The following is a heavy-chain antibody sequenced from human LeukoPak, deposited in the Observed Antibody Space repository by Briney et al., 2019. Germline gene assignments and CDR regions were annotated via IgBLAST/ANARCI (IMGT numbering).Heavy chain of an antibody. V-gene: IGHV1-2*02. J-gene: IGHJ4*02. D-gene: IGHD4-17*01. CDR3: ARGGDGDYVSDC. Sequence: ASVKLSCKASGYTFTGYYMNWVRQAPGQGLEWMGWINPNSGDTNYAQKFQGRVTMTRDTSINTAYMELNRLTFDDTAVYYCARGGDGDYVSDCWGQGTLVTVSS. CDR2: INPNSGDT. CDR1: GYTFTGYY.